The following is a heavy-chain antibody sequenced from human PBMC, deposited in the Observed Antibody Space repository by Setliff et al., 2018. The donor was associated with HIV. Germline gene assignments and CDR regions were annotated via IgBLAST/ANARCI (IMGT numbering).Heavy chain of an antibody. CDR1: GFTFSSYY. V-gene: IGHV3-23*01. D-gene: IGHD3-22*01. J-gene: IGHJ4*02. CDR3: ARDSRRGYYLQSDH. Sequence: PGGSLRLSCAASGFTFSSYYLSWVRQAPGMGLEWVSAISNSGDSTHYADSVKGRFTISRDNSETTLYLQMNSLRAEDTAVYYCARDSRRGYYLQSDHWGQGTLVTVSS. CDR2: ISNSGDST.